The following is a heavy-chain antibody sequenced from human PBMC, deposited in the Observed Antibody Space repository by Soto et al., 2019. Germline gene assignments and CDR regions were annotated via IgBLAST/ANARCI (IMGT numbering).Heavy chain of an antibody. CDR2: IYYSGST. V-gene: IGHV4-39*01. CDR1: GGSISSSSYY. D-gene: IGHD3-22*01. J-gene: IGHJ4*02. Sequence: SETLSLTCTVSGGSISSSSYYWGWIRQPPGKGLEWIGSIYYSGSTYYNPSLKSRVTISVDTSKNQFSLKLSSVTAADTAVYYCARTAYYDSSGLGWWGQGTLVNVSS. CDR3: ARTAYYDSSGLGW.